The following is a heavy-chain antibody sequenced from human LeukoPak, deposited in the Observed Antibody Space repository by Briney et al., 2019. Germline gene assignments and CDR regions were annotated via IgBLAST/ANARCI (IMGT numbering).Heavy chain of an antibody. CDR3: ARVEHYDILTGFDY. Sequence: GGSLRLSCAASGFTFSSYTMNWVRQAPGKGPEWVSSITSSSSYIYYADSVKGRFTISRDNARNSLYLQMNSLRAEDTALCYCARVEHYDILTGFDYWGQGTLVTVSS. CDR2: ITSSSSYI. D-gene: IGHD3-9*01. J-gene: IGHJ4*02. CDR1: GFTFSSYT. V-gene: IGHV3-21*01.